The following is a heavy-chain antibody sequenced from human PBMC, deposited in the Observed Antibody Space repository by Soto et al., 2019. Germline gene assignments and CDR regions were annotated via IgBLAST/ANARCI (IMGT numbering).Heavy chain of an antibody. J-gene: IGHJ3*02. CDR2: MSHSGGT. CDR1: GGFVSSGTYY. V-gene: IGHV4-34*01. CDR3: ARVERGTATTVVDAFDI. D-gene: IGHD1-1*01. Sequence: QVQLQQWGAGLLKPSETLSLTCAVYGGFVSSGTYYWSWIRQPPGKGLEWIGEMSHSGGTHFNPCLKSRVTISVDTSKNQFSLKMSSVIAADTALYYCARVERGTATTVVDAFDIWGPGTMVTVSS.